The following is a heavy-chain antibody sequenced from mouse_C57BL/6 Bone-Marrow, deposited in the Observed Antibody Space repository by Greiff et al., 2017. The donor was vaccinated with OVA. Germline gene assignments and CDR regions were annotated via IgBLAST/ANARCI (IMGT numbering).Heavy chain of an antibody. CDR1: GYTFTSYG. V-gene: IGHV1-81*01. CDR3: ARRGHYYSNYGGVAY. D-gene: IGHD2-5*01. Sequence: QVQLQQSGAELARPGASVKLSCKASGYTFTSYGISWVKQRTGQGLEWIGEIYPRSGNTYYNEKFKGKATLTADKSSSTAYIELRSLTSEDSAVYFCARRGHYYSNYGGVAYWGQGTLVTVSA. CDR2: IYPRSGNT. J-gene: IGHJ3*01.